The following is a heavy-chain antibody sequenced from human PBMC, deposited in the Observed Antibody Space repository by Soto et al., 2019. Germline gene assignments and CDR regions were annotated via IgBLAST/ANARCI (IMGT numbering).Heavy chain of an antibody. Sequence: QVQLQQWGAGLLKPSETLSLTCAVNGGSFTGYYWSWVRQPPGKGLEWIGEVKDGGVTNYSPSLRSRVTISSDAPKKQCSLKVTSLTAADTAVYYCTRGQEGVVATHWDQGTLVTVSS. CDR1: GGSFTGYY. J-gene: IGHJ4*02. CDR2: VKDGGVT. CDR3: TRGQEGVVATH. V-gene: IGHV4-34*01. D-gene: IGHD5-12*01.